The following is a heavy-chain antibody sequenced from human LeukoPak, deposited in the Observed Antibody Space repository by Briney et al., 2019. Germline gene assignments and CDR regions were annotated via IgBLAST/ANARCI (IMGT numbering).Heavy chain of an antibody. V-gene: IGHV3-23*01. Sequence: GGSLRLSCAASGFTFSSFAMTWVRQAPGRGLQWVSGIRGTGGSTYYADSVKGRFTISRDNSKYTLYLQMNSLRAEDTAVYYCAKDTSNSWYGLDFWGQGTLVTVSS. D-gene: IGHD6-13*01. CDR2: IRGTGGST. J-gene: IGHJ4*02. CDR1: GFTFSSFA. CDR3: AKDTSNSWYGLDF.